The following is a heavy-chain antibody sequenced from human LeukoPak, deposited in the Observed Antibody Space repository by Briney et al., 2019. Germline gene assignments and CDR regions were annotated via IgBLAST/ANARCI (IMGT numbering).Heavy chain of an antibody. CDR2: IHHSGSI. J-gene: IGHJ5*02. Sequence: PSGTLSLTCAVSGVSLSSNLWWTWVRQPPGKGLEWIAEIHHSGSINYNPSLKSRVTISVDKAKNQFSLNLNSVTAADTAVYFCARAYSSSWYFNWFDPWGQGTQVTVSS. CDR3: ARAYSSSWYFNWFDP. V-gene: IGHV4-4*02. CDR1: GVSLSSNLW. D-gene: IGHD6-13*01.